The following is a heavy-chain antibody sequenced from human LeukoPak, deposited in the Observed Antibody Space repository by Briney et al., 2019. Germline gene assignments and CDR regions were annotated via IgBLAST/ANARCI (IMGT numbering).Heavy chain of an antibody. CDR3: ARETVSASYFDY. V-gene: IGHV3-7*01. CDR2: IKQDGSEK. D-gene: IGHD1-1*01. Sequence: GGSLRLSCAASGFTFSSYWMNWVRQAPGKGLEWVANIKQDGSEKYYVDSLKGRFTISRDNAKNSLYLQMNSLRAEDTAVYYCARETVSASYFDYWGQGTLVTVSS. J-gene: IGHJ4*02. CDR1: GFTFSSYW.